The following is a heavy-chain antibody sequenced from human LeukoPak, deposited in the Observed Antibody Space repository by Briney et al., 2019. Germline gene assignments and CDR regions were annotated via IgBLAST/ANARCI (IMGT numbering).Heavy chain of an antibody. D-gene: IGHD3-10*01. CDR3: AKGSGITMVRGAFDY. CDR1: GFTFSGYA. CDR2: ISGSGGST. V-gene: IGHV3-23*01. J-gene: IGHJ4*02. Sequence: GGSLRLSCAASGFTFSGYAMSWVRQAPGKGLEWVSAISGSGGSTYYADSVKGRFTISRDNSKNTLYLQMNSLRAEDTAVYYCAKGSGITMVRGAFDYWGQGTLVTVSS.